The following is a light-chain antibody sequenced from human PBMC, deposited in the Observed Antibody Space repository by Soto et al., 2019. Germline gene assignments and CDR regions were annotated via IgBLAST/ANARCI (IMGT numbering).Light chain of an antibody. Sequence: IVVTQSPATLSLSPGERATLSCRASQSVSSYLAWYQQKPGQAPRPLIYDASNRATGIPARFSGSGSGTDFTLTISSLEPEDFAVYYCQQRSNWPPLWTFGQGTKVDIK. CDR3: QQRSNWPPLWT. CDR2: DAS. V-gene: IGKV3-11*01. CDR1: QSVSSY. J-gene: IGKJ1*01.